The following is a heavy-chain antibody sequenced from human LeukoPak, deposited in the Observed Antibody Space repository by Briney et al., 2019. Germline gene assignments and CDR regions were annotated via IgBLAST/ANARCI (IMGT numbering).Heavy chain of an antibody. Sequence: GGSLRLSCAASGFTFSSYAMSWVRQAPGKGLEWVSAISGSGGSTYYADSVKGRFTISRDNSRNTLYLQMNSLRAEDTAVYYCAKDHGVAVTGMYYWGQGTLVTVSS. CDR2: ISGSGGST. D-gene: IGHD6-19*01. J-gene: IGHJ4*02. CDR1: GFTFSSYA. V-gene: IGHV3-23*01. CDR3: AKDHGVAVTGMYY.